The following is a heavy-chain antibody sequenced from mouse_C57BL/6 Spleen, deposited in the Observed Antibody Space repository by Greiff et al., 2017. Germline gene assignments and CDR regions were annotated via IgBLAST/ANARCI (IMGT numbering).Heavy chain of an antibody. V-gene: IGHV5-17*01. CDR1: GFTFSDYG. CDR3: ASHYYGKGAMDY. J-gene: IGHJ4*01. D-gene: IGHD1-2*01. CDR2: ISSGSSTI. Sequence: EVKLQESGGGLVKPGGSLKLSCAASGFTFSDYGMHWVRQAPEKGLEWVAYISSGSSTIYYADTVKGRFTISRDNAKNTLFLQMTSLRSEDTAMYYCASHYYGKGAMDYWGQGTSVTVSS.